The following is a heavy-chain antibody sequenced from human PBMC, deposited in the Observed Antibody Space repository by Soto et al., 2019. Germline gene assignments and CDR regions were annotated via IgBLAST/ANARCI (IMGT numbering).Heavy chain of an antibody. CDR3: AKVRNANNGDIDV. CDR1: GYSFTSYW. D-gene: IGHD1-1*01. J-gene: IGHJ4*03. V-gene: IGHV5-51*01. Sequence: PGESLKISCKGSGYSFTSYWIGWVRQMPGKGLEWMGIIYPGDSDTRYSPSFQGHVTISADKSISTAYLQWSSLKASDTAMYYCAKVRNANNGDIDVWGQGTLVTVSS. CDR2: IYPGDSDT.